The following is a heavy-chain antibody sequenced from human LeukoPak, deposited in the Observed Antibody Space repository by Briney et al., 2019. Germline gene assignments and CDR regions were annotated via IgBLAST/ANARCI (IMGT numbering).Heavy chain of an antibody. D-gene: IGHD3-22*01. CDR1: GYTFTNYY. J-gene: IGHJ4*02. V-gene: IGHV1-46*01. Sequence: ASVKVSCKASGYTFTNYYIQWVRQATGQGLEWMGIINPSGGSTSYAQKFQGRVTMTRDTSTSTVYMDLSSLRSEDTAVYYCARGYYYDSSGYYHFDYWGQGTLVTVSS. CDR3: ARGYYYDSSGYYHFDY. CDR2: INPSGGST.